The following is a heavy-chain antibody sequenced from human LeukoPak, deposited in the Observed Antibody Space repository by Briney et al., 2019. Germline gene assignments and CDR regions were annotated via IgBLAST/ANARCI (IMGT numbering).Heavy chain of an antibody. V-gene: IGHV1-2*04. CDR2: INPNSGGT. CDR1: GYTSTGYY. CDR3: ARVNPVRGVDAFDI. D-gene: IGHD3-10*01. J-gene: IGHJ3*02. Sequence: ASVKVSCKASGYTSTGYYMHWVRQAPGQGLEWMGWINPNSGGTNYVQKFQGWVTMTRDTSISTAYMELSRLRSDDTAVYYCARVNPVRGVDAFDIWGQGTMVTVSS.